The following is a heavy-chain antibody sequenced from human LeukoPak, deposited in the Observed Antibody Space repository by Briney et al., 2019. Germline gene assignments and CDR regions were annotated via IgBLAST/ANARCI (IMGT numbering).Heavy chain of an antibody. V-gene: IGHV3-7*01. D-gene: IGHD5-12*01. Sequence: GGSLRLSCVASGFTFTQYWMTWVRQAPGKGLEWVARLHPDGSERNYVGSVEGRFTVFGDNAKSSLFLQMHSLRVEDTAVYYCARGGYRFDYLGQGTLVTVPS. CDR2: LHPDGSER. CDR3: ARGGYRFDY. CDR1: GFTFTQYW. J-gene: IGHJ4*02.